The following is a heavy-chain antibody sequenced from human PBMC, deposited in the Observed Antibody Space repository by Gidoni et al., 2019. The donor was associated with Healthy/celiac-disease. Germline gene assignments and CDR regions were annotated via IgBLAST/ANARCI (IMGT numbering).Heavy chain of an antibody. Sequence: QVQLQESGPGLVKPSGTLSLTCAVSGGSISSSNWWRWVRQPPGKGLGWSGEIYHSGSTNYNPSPKSRVTISVDKSKNQFSLQLISVTAADTAVYYCARVGYDILTGYRETFFDYWGQGTLVTVSS. V-gene: IGHV4-4*02. CDR3: ARVGYDILTGYRETFFDY. D-gene: IGHD3-9*01. CDR2: IYHSGST. CDR1: GGSISSSNW. J-gene: IGHJ4*02.